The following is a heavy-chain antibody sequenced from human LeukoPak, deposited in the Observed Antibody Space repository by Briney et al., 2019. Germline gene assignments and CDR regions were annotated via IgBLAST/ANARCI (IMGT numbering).Heavy chain of an antibody. CDR3: ARASYDSSDYEYFQH. CDR1: GYTFTSYG. J-gene: IGHJ1*01. D-gene: IGHD3-22*01. CDR2: ISAYNGNT. Sequence: ASVKVSCKASGYTFTSYGISWVRQAPGQGLEWMGWISAYNGNTNYAQKLQGRVTMSTDTSTSTGYMELSRLRSDDTAVYYCARASYDSSDYEYFQHWGQGTLVTVSS. V-gene: IGHV1-18*01.